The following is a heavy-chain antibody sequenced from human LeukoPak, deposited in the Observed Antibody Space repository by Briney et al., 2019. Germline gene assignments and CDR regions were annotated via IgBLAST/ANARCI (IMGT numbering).Heavy chain of an antibody. CDR2: MSYSGST. CDR1: GGSVSSTTYY. V-gene: IGHV4-39*01. D-gene: IGHD6-19*01. Sequence: SETLSLTCTVSGGSVSSTTYYWSWIRQPPGKGLEWIGSMSYSGSTYYNPSLKSRVTISVDTSKNQFSLRLSSVTAADTAVYYCASGSAVAAPITYWGQGTLVIVSS. J-gene: IGHJ4*02. CDR3: ASGSAVAAPITY.